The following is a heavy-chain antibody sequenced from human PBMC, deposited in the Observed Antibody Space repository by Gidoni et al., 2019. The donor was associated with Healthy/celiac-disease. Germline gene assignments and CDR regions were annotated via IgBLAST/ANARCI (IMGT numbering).Heavy chain of an antibody. Sequence: EVQLLESGGGLVQHGWYLIISFADSGFPFSISALICVSKAPGKGLAWVSVISGGGGSQYYAASVKGWFTICRDNSKNTLYLQMNSLRAEDTAVYYWAKGAYCSSTSCSRNIDYYYYYMAVGGKGTTVTVSS. J-gene: IGHJ6*03. CDR2: ISGGGGSQ. D-gene: IGHD2-2*01. CDR3: AKGAYCSSTSCSRNIDYYYYYMAV. V-gene: IGHV3-23*01. CDR1: GFPFSISA.